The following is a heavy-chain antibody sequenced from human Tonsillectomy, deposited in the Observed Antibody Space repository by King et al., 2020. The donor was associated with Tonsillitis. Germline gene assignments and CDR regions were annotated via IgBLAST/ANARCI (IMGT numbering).Heavy chain of an antibody. D-gene: IGHD3-9*01. CDR2: IYNTGST. CDR1: GGSISSYY. V-gene: IGHV4-4*07. CDR3: ARIDSGGRFRY. Sequence: VQLQESGPGLVKPSETLSLTCTVSGGSISSYYWSWIRQPAGKRLEWIGRIYNTGSTNYKSSLKSRLSMSVDTSKNQFSLKLTSVTAADTAVYYCARIDSGGRFRYWGQGTLVTVSS. J-gene: IGHJ1*01.